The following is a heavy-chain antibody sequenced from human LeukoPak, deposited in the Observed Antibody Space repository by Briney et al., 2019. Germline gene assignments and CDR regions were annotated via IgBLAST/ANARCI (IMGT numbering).Heavy chain of an antibody. CDR3: TTEYFGGFEY. CDR1: TFTKAW. D-gene: IGHD3-16*01. J-gene: IGHJ4*02. CDR2: VKNRGDGRTA. V-gene: IGHV3-15*07. Sequence: GGSLRLSCVASTFTKAWMNWVRQAPGKGLEWVGRVKNRGDGRTADYAAPVKGRFTISRDDSKRTVYLQMNSLKTEDTAVYFCTTEYFGGFEYWGQGTLVTVSS.